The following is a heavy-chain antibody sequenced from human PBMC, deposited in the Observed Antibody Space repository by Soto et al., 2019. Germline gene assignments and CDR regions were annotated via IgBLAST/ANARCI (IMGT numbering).Heavy chain of an antibody. CDR2: ITDSGDDT. CDR3: AKLGSSSWSPHYYFDY. V-gene: IGHV3-23*01. Sequence: EVQLLESGGGLVQPGGSLRLSCAASGFTFNNYAMGWVRQAPGKGLEWVSAITDSGDDTYYIDSVKGRLTISRDNSKNTLYLQMNSLKAEDTAIYYCAKLGSSSWSPHYYFDYWGQGTLVTVSS. D-gene: IGHD2-2*01. CDR1: GFTFNNYA. J-gene: IGHJ4*02.